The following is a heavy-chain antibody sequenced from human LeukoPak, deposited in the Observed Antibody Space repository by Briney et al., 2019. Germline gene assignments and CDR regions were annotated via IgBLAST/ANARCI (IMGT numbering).Heavy chain of an antibody. J-gene: IGHJ5*02. CDR2: ISSSSSAI. CDR3: ARVGLQLRYFDWSPTNWFDP. V-gene: IGHV3-48*02. D-gene: IGHD3-9*01. CDR1: GFTFSSYS. Sequence: GGSLRLSCAASGFTFSSYSMNWVRQAPGKGLEWVSYISSSSSAIYYVDSVKGRFTISRDNAKNSLYLQMNSLRDEDTAVYYCARVGLQLRYFDWSPTNWFDPWGQGTLVTVSS.